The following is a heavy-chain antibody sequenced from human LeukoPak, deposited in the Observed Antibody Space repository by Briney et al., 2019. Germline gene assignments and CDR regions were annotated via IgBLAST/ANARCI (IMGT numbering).Heavy chain of an antibody. CDR3: ARAGLRGYYTS. J-gene: IGHJ5*02. D-gene: IGHD3-3*01. CDR2: INHSGST. Sequence: SETLSLTCAVYGGSFSGYYWSWIRQPPGKGLEWIGEINHSGSTNFNPSLKSRVTISVDTSKNQFSLKLSSVTAADTAVYYCARAGLRGYYTSWGQGTLVTVSS. V-gene: IGHV4-34*01. CDR1: GGSFSGYY.